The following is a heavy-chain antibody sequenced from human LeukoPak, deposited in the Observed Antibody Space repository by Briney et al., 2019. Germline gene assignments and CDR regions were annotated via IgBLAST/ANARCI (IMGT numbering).Heavy chain of an antibody. CDR3: AKAVGDGYNYGAFDV. J-gene: IGHJ3*01. Sequence: PGGSLRLSCEGSGFSFRAAWMSWVRQAPGKGLDWVSAIRGSGGSTYYADSVKGRFTISRDNSKNTLYLQMNSLRAEDTAVYYCAKAVGDGYNYGAFDVWGQGTMVTVPS. V-gene: IGHV3-23*01. CDR2: IRGSGGST. CDR1: GFSFRAAW. D-gene: IGHD5-24*01.